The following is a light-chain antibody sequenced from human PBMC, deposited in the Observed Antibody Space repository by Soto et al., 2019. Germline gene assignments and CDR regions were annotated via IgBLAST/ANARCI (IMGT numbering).Light chain of an antibody. J-gene: IGKJ1*01. CDR3: QQYNTYPWT. CDR2: EAS. V-gene: IGKV1-5*03. Sequence: DIQMTQSPSTLSASVGDRVTITCRASQMIYTWLAWYQQKPGKAPKLLIYEASSLDVGVPSRFSGSGSGTEFTLTISSLQPDDFATYYCQQYNTYPWTFGQGTKVDIK. CDR1: QMIYTW.